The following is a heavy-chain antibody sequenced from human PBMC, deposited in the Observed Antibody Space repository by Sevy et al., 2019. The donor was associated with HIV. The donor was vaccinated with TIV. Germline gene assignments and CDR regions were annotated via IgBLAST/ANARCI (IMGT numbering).Heavy chain of an antibody. CDR2: ISAYNGNT. D-gene: IGHD2-2*01. J-gene: IGHJ5*02. CDR1: GYTFTSYG. CDR3: ARDLGYCSSTSCYNWFDP. V-gene: IGHV1-18*01. Sequence: ASVKVSCKASGYTFTSYGISWVRQAPGQGLEWMGWISAYNGNTNYAQKRQGRVTMTTDTSTSTAYMELRSLRSDDTAVYYCARDLGYCSSTSCYNWFDPWGQGTLVTVSS.